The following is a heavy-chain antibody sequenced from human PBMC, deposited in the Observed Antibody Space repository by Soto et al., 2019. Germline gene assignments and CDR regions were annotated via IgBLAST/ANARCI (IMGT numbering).Heavy chain of an antibody. V-gene: IGHV4-39*01. Sequence: SETLSLTCTVSGGSISSSSYYWGWIRQPPGKGLEWIGSIYYSGSTYYNPSLKSRVTISVDTSKNQFSLKLSSVTAADTAVYYCARLHTMVRGPNAFDIWGQGTMVTVSS. CDR3: ARLHTMVRGPNAFDI. CDR2: IYYSGST. D-gene: IGHD3-10*01. J-gene: IGHJ3*02. CDR1: GGSISSSSYY.